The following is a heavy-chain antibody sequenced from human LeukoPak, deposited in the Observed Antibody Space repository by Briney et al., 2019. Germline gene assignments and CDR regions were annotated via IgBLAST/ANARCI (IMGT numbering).Heavy chain of an antibody. CDR1: GYTFTSYY. V-gene: IGHV1-46*01. Sequence: ASVKVSCTASGYTFTSYYMHWVRQAPGQGLEWMGIINPSGGSTSYAQKFQGRVTMTRDTSTSTVYMELSSLRSEDTAVYYCARGELIVVVPAAMMDHYYYGMDVWGQGTTVTVSS. D-gene: IGHD2-2*01. CDR2: INPSGGST. J-gene: IGHJ6*02. CDR3: ARGELIVVVPAAMMDHYYYGMDV.